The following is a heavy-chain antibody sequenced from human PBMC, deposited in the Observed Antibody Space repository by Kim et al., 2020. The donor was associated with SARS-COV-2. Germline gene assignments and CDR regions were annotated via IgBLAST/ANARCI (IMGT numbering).Heavy chain of an antibody. V-gene: IGHV3-30*18. CDR2: ISYDGSNK. D-gene: IGHD3-22*01. CDR1: GFTFSSYG. Sequence: GGSLRLSCAASGFTFSSYGMHWVRQAPGKGLEWVAVISYDGSNKYYADSVKGRFTISRDNSKNTLYLQMNSLRAEDTAVYYCAKDRYYDSSGYYAIDYWGQGTLVTVSS. J-gene: IGHJ4*02. CDR3: AKDRYYDSSGYYAIDY.